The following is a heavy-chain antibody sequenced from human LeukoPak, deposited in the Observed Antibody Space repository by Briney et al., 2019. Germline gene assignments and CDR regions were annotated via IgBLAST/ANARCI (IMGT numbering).Heavy chain of an antibody. CDR1: GFTFDDYA. D-gene: IGHD6-19*01. CDR3: AKDSSRYSSGWRYFDY. Sequence: GGSLRLSCAASGFTFDDYAMHWVRQAPGKGLEWVSGISWNSGSIGYADSVKGRFTISRDNAKNSLYLQMNSLRAEDMALYYCAKDSSRYSSGWRYFDYWGQGTLVTVSS. V-gene: IGHV3-9*03. CDR2: ISWNSGSI. J-gene: IGHJ4*02.